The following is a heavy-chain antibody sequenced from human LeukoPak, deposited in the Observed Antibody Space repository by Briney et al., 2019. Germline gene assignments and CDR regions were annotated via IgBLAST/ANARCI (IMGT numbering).Heavy chain of an antibody. CDR2: INWNGGST. CDR1: GFIFDDYG. V-gene: IGHV3-20*04. CDR3: ARGVIVVADTPFDY. Sequence: GGSLRLSCAASGFIFDDYGMSWVRQAPGKGLEWVSGINWNGGSTGYADSVKGRFTISRDNAKNSLYLQMNSLRAEDTALYYCARGVIVVADTPFDYWGQGTQVTVSS. D-gene: IGHD3-22*01. J-gene: IGHJ4*02.